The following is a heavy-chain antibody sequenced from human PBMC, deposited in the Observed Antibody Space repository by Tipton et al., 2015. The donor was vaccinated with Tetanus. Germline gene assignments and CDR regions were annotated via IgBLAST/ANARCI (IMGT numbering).Heavy chain of an antibody. D-gene: IGHD3-9*01. CDR3: ARSGYYSRAYYHYRMDV. Sequence: TLSLTCAVYGGSFSGYHWSWIRQSPGKGLEWIGEINHSGYTSYNPSLKSRFTISVDSSKNQFSLNLSSVTAADTAVYYCARSGYYSRAYYHYRMDVWGQGTTVSVSS. CDR1: GGSFSGYH. CDR2: INHSGYT. J-gene: IGHJ6*02. V-gene: IGHV4-34*01.